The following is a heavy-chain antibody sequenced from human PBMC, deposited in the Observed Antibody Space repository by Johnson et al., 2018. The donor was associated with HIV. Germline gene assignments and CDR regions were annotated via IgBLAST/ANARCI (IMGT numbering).Heavy chain of an antibody. CDR1: GFTFSRYW. CDR2: IKEDGGEK. CDR3: ATDSYDAFDI. J-gene: IGHJ3*02. V-gene: IGHV3-7*05. D-gene: IGHD2-21*02. Sequence: MQLVESGGGLVQPGGSLRLSCVASGFTFSRYWMSWVRQAPGKGLEWVANIKEDGGEKYYVDSVKGRFTISRDNAKNSLYLQMNSLRVEDTAVYYCATDSYDAFDIWGQGTVVTVSS.